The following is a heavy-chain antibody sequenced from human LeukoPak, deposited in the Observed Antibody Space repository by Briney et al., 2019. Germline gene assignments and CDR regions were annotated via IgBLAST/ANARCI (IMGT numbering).Heavy chain of an antibody. CDR3: ARVHKLRYFDWLLKNNYFDY. J-gene: IGHJ4*02. CDR2: INPNSGGT. Sequence: ASVKVSCKASGYTFTGYYMHWVRQAPGQGLEWMGWINPNSGGTNYAQKFQGRVTMTRDTSTSTAYMELSRLRSDDTAVYYCARVHKLRYFDWLLKNNYFDYWGQGTLVTVSS. CDR1: GYTFTGYY. V-gene: IGHV1-2*02. D-gene: IGHD3-9*01.